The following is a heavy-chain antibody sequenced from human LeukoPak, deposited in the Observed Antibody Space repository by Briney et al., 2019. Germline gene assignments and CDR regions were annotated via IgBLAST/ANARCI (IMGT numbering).Heavy chain of an antibody. CDR2: IYYSGST. D-gene: IGHD3-22*01. CDR3: ARLHYYDSSGYITGALGY. V-gene: IGHV4-59*01. Sequence: SETLSLTCTVPGGSISSYYWSWIRQPPGKGLEWIGYIYYSGSTNYNPSLKSRVTISVDTSKNQFSLKLSSVTAADTAVYYCARLHYYDSSGYITGALGYWGQGTLVTVSS. J-gene: IGHJ4*02. CDR1: GGSISSYY.